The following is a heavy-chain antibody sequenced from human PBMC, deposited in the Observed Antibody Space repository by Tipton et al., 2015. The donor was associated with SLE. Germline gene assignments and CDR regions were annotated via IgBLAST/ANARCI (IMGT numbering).Heavy chain of an antibody. J-gene: IGHJ6*02. CDR1: LGSISSTGYY. Sequence: TLSLTCTVSLGSISSTGYYWGWVRQPPGEGLEWIGYIYTSGSTNYNPALKSRVTISVDTSKNQFSLKLSSVTAADTAVYYCAAVAASRYYYGMDVWGQGTTVTVSS. CDR2: IYTSGST. CDR3: AAVAASRYYYGMDV. D-gene: IGHD2-15*01. V-gene: IGHV4-61*05.